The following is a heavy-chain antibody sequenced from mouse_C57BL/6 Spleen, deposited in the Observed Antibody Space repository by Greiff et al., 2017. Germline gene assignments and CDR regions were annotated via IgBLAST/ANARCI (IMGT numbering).Heavy chain of an antibody. J-gene: IGHJ2*01. CDR3: ARRLLRYFDY. D-gene: IGHD1-1*01. V-gene: IGHV5-9*01. CDR2: ISGGGGNT. CDR1: GFTFSSYT. Sequence: EVHLVESGGGLVKPGGSLKLSCAASGFTFSSYTMSWVRQTPEKRLEWVATISGGGGNTYYPDSVKGRFTISRDNAKNTLYLQMSSLRSEDTALYYCARRLLRYFDYWGQGTTLTVSS.